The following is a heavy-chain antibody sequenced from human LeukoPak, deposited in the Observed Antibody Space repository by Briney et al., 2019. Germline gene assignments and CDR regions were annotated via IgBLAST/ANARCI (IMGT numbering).Heavy chain of an antibody. D-gene: IGHD3-10*01. CDR3: AREERVTMVRGVIRY. J-gene: IGHJ4*02. Sequence: ASVKVSCKASGYTFTGYYMHWVRQAPGQGLEWMGWINPNSGGTNYAQKFQGRVTMTRDTSISTAYMELSRLRSDDTAVYYCAREERVTMVRGVIRYWGQGTLDTVSS. CDR1: GYTFTGYY. V-gene: IGHV1-2*02. CDR2: INPNSGGT.